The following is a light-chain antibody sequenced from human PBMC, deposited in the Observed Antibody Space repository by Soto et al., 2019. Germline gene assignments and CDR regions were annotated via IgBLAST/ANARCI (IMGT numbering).Light chain of an antibody. V-gene: IGKV1-5*01. Sequence: DIQMTQSPSSLSASVGDRVTITCRASQNIDGWLAWYQQKPGKAPKLLIYAASTLQSGVPSRFSGSGSGTDFTLTISCLQSEDFATYYCQQYYSYPLTFGGGTKVDIK. CDR1: QNIDGW. CDR2: AAS. J-gene: IGKJ4*01. CDR3: QQYYSYPLT.